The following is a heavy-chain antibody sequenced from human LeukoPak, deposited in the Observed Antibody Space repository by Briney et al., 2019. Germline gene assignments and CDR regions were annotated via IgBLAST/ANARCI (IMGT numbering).Heavy chain of an antibody. D-gene: IGHD6-19*01. J-gene: IGHJ6*02. CDR2: ISGSGGST. CDR1: GFTFSSYA. V-gene: IGHV3-23*01. Sequence: GGSLRLSCAASGFTFSSYAMSWVRQAPGKGLEWVSAISGSGGSTYYADSVKGRFTISRDNSKNTLYLQMNSLRAEDTAVYYCAKDREQWLVSTDYYYYGMDVWGQGTTVTVSS. CDR3: AKDREQWLVSTDYYYYGMDV.